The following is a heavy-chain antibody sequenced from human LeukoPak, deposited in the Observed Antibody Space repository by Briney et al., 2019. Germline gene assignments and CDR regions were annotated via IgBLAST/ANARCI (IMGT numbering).Heavy chain of an antibody. CDR3: ARVASAYC. D-gene: IGHD3-3*01. V-gene: IGHV3-7*01. CDR2: IKPDGSEK. Sequence: PGGSLRLSCVASGLTLSNYWMSWVRQAPGKGLEWVATIKPDGSEKYYVDAVKGRFTISRDNAKRSLYLQMDSLRAEDTAVYYCARVASAYCWGQATLVTVSS. CDR1: GLTLSNYW. J-gene: IGHJ4*02.